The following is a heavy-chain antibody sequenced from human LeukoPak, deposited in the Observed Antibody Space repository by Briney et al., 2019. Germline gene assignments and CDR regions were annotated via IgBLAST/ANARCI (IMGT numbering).Heavy chain of an antibody. CDR2: IYYSGST. CDR3: ARDTSGSSLLGYYGMDV. D-gene: IGHD1-26*01. CDR1: GGSISSSSYY. J-gene: IGHJ6*02. Sequence: SETLSLTCTVSGGSISSSSYYWGWIRQPPGKGLEWIGSIYYSGSTYYNPSLKSRVTISVDTSKNQFSLKLSSVTAADTAVYYCARDTSGSSLLGYYGMDVWGQGTTVTVSS. V-gene: IGHV4-39*07.